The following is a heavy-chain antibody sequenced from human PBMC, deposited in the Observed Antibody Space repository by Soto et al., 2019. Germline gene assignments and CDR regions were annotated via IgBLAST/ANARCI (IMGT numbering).Heavy chain of an antibody. V-gene: IGHV3-48*01. CDR3: ARGSGSYVY. CDR1: GFTFSSYS. Sequence: EVQLVESGGGLVQPGGFLRLSCAASGFTFSSYSMNWVRQAPGKGLEWVSYISGSSSTIYYADSVKGRFTISRDNAKNSLYLQMNSLRAEDTAVYYCARGSGSYVYWGQGTLVTVSS. CDR2: ISGSSSTI. J-gene: IGHJ4*02. D-gene: IGHD3-10*01.